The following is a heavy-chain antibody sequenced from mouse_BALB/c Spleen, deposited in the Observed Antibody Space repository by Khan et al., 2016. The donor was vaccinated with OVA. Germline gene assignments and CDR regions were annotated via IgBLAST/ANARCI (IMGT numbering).Heavy chain of an antibody. D-gene: IGHD2-4*01. V-gene: IGHV2-2*03. J-gene: IGHJ3*01. CDR1: GFSLNNYS. Sequence: VQLQESGPGLVQPSQSLSITCTVSGFSLNNYSVHWVRQSPGKGLEWLGVIWSAGSTDYNAAFISRLTISKDNSRSQVFFKTNSLQSNDTAIYYAARRGYDYGRGALFAYWGQGTLVTVSA. CDR3: ARRGYDYGRGALFAY. CDR2: IWSAGST.